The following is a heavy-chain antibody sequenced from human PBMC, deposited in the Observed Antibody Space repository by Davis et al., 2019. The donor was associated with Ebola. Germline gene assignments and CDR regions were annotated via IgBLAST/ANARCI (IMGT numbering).Heavy chain of an antibody. D-gene: IGHD3-10*01. V-gene: IGHV3-30*02. CDR2: IRYDGSNK. CDR3: AKDGLLWFGELLYHGGYFDY. CDR1: GFTFTTYH. J-gene: IGHJ4*02. Sequence: GESLKISCAASGFTFTTYHMHWVRQAPGKGLEWVAFIRYDGSNKYYADSVKGRFTISRDNSKNTLYLQMNSLRAEDTAVYYCAKDGLLWFGELLYHGGYFDYWGQGTLVTVSS.